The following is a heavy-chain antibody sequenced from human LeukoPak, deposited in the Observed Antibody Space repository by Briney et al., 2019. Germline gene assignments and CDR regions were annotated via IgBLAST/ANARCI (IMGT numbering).Heavy chain of an antibody. CDR1: GAAIGSYY. D-gene: IGHD3-10*01. Sequence: PSKTLSLTCTVSGAAIGSYYWTWIRQSPGKGVEWIGYNFNRATTKYNPSLKSRVTISIDASKRQFSLSLNTVTGADTAVYYCVRDPYYGSGNFDYWGQGILVAVSS. V-gene: IGHV4-59*01. J-gene: IGHJ4*02. CDR2: NFNRATT. CDR3: VRDPYYGSGNFDY.